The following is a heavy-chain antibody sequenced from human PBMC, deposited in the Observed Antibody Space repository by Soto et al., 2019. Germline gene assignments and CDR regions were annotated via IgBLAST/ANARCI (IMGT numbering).Heavy chain of an antibody. V-gene: IGHV4-34*01. CDR3: ARLAWAYGSGSYSWFDP. D-gene: IGHD3-10*01. Sequence: PSETLSLTCAVYGGSFSGYYWSWIRQPPGKGLEWIGEINHSGSTNYNPSLKSRVTISVDTSKNQFSLKLSSVTAADTAVYYCARLAWAYGSGSYSWFDPWGQGTLVTVSS. CDR2: INHSGST. J-gene: IGHJ5*02. CDR1: GGSFSGYY.